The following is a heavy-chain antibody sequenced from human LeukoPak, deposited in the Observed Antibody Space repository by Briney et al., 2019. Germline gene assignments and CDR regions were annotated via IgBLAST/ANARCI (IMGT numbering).Heavy chain of an antibody. D-gene: IGHD1-26*01. CDR3: ARDPYSGSYGHLYYYYMDV. V-gene: IGHV1-69*13. Sequence: ASVKVSCKASGGTFSSYAISWVRQAPGQGLEWMGGIIPIFGTANYAQKFQGGVTITADESTSTAYMELSSLRSEDTAVYYCARDPYSGSYGHLYYYYMDVWGKGTTVTISS. J-gene: IGHJ6*03. CDR2: IIPIFGTA. CDR1: GGTFSSYA.